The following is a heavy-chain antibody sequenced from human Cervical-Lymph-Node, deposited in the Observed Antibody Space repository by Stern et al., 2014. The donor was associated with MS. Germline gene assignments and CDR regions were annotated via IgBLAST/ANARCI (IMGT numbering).Heavy chain of an antibody. V-gene: IGHV4-34*01. D-gene: IGHD6-6*01. J-gene: IGHJ5*02. CDR2: ISHSGYT. Sequence: QVQLQQWGAGLLKPSETLSLTCAVYGGSFDAFYWSWIRQPPGKGLEWIGEISHSGYTNYNPALKSRVTISVEPSKNQFSLKLSSVTAADTAVYYCARTWIAVRNTKWFDPWGQGTLVTVSS. CDR3: ARTWIAVRNTKWFDP. CDR1: GGSFDAFY.